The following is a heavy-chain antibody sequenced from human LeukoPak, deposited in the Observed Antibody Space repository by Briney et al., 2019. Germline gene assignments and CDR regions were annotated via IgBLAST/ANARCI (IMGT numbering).Heavy chain of an antibody. CDR1: GGSISSYY. CDR2: IYYSGST. CDR3: ATSPIQLWLPFDY. V-gene: IGHV4-59*01. J-gene: IGHJ4*02. Sequence: SETLSLTCTVSGGSISSYYWSWIRQPPGKRLEWIGYIYYSGSTNYHPSLKSRVTISVGTSKNQFSLKLSSVTAADTAVYYCATSPIQLWLPFDYWGQGTLVTVSS. D-gene: IGHD5-18*01.